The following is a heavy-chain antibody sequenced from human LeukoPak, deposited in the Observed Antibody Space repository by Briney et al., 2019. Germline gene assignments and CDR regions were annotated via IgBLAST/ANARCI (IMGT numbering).Heavy chain of an antibody. D-gene: IGHD3-22*01. J-gene: IGHJ4*02. CDR1: GGSISSYY. Sequence: SETLSLTCTVSGGSISSYYWSWIRQPPGKGLEWIGYIYYRGSTNHNPSLKSRVTISVDTSKNQFSLNLSSVTAADTAVYYCARDLWYYYDSSGIPFWGQGTLVTVSS. V-gene: IGHV4-59*01. CDR3: ARDLWYYYDSSGIPF. CDR2: IYYRGST.